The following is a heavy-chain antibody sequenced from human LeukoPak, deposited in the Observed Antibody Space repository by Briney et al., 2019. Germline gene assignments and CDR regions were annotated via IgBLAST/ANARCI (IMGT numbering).Heavy chain of an antibody. D-gene: IGHD1-14*01. V-gene: IGHV3-13*01. CDR3: VRQRTPHGNFDY. CDR2: IGTGGDT. CDR1: GFTFSSYD. J-gene: IGHJ4*02. Sequence: GGSLRLSCAASGFTFSSYDMHWVRQPTGKGLEWVSAIGTGGDTYYPASVKGRFTISRENAKNSLYLQMNSPRAEDTAVYYCVRQRTPHGNFDYWGQGTLVTVSS.